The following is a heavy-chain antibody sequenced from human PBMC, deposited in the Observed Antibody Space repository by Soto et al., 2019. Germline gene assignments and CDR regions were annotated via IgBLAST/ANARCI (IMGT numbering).Heavy chain of an antibody. CDR1: GYTFTSYD. CDR2: MNPNSGNT. Sequence: ASVKVSCKASGYTFTSYDINWVRQATGQGLEWMGWMNPNSGNTGYAQKFQGRVTMTRNTSISTAYMELSSLRSEDTAVYYCARADYDFWSGYQYYFDYWGQGTLVTVSS. CDR3: ARADYDFWSGYQYYFDY. V-gene: IGHV1-8*01. D-gene: IGHD3-3*01. J-gene: IGHJ4*02.